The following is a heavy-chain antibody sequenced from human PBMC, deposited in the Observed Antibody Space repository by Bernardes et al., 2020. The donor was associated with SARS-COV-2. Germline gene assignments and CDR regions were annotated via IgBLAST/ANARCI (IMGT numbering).Heavy chain of an antibody. D-gene: IGHD3-16*01. J-gene: IGHJ4*02. CDR2: IIPNFGTA. CDR3: AVTVDRDSVSVGAVLHVDY. CDR1: GGSFTHYA. Sequence: SVKVSCEASGGSFTHYAFSWVRQAPGLGLEWMGGIIPNFGTASYAQKFQGRVTFDADKSARTAYMELFSLRSDDTAVYYCAVTVDRDSVSVGAVLHVDYWGQGTLITVSS. V-gene: IGHV1-69*06.